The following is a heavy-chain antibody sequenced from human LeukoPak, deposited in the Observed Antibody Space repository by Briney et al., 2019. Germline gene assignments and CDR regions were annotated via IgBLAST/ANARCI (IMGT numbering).Heavy chain of an antibody. Sequence: SETLSLTCAVYGGPFSGYYWSWIRQPPGKGLEWIGEINHSGSANYNPSLKSRVTISVDMSKNQFSLKLSSVTAADTAVYYCARKGVSDLYYFDSWGQGTLVTVSS. CDR1: GGPFSGYY. J-gene: IGHJ4*02. D-gene: IGHD3-16*01. V-gene: IGHV4-34*01. CDR3: ARKGVSDLYYFDS. CDR2: INHSGSA.